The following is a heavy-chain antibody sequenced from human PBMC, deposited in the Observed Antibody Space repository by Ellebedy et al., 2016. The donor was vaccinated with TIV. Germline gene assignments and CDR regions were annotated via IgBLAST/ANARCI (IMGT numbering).Heavy chain of an antibody. CDR3: VTDGSYGDHLSPTHAFEI. J-gene: IGHJ3*02. Sequence: GESLKISCAASGFTFNSYWMTWVRQAPGKGLEWVANINQDGSDKYYVDSLRGRVTISRDNAKNSLYLQMNGLRGEDTAVYYCVTDGSYGDHLSPTHAFEIWGQGTMVPVSS. CDR2: INQDGSDK. D-gene: IGHD4-17*01. V-gene: IGHV3-7*01. CDR1: GFTFNSYW.